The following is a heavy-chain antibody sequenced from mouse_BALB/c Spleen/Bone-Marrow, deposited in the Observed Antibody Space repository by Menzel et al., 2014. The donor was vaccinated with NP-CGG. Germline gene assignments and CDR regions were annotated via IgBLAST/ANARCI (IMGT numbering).Heavy chain of an antibody. CDR1: GFDFSRYW. D-gene: IGHD2-1*01. V-gene: IGHV4-1*02. CDR2: INPDSSTI. J-gene: IGHJ2*01. Sequence: EVKLVESGGGLVQPGGSLKLSCAASGFDFSRYWMSWARQAPGKGLEWIGEINPDSSTINYTPSLKDKSIIARDNAKNTLYLQMSKVRSDDTALYYGARQGYYGKGDYWGQGTTLTVSS. CDR3: ARQGYYGKGDY.